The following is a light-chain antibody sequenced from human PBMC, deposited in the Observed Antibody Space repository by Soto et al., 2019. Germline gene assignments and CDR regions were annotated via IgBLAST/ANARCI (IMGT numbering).Light chain of an antibody. J-gene: IGLJ1*01. CDR1: SSDVGGYNY. CDR2: DVS. CDR3: NSYTTSSSLYV. Sequence: QSVLTQPASVSGSPGQSITISYTGTSSDVGGYNYVSWYQQHPGKAPKFMIYDVSNRPSGVSNRFSGSKSANTASLTISGLQAEDEADYYCNSYTTSSSLYVFGTGTKVTVL. V-gene: IGLV2-14*01.